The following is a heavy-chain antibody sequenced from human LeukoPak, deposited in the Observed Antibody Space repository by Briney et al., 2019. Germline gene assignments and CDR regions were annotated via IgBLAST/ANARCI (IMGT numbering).Heavy chain of an antibody. J-gene: IGHJ6*03. V-gene: IGHV1-69*05. CDR3: ARASNRWQPYYSYYYYMDV. D-gene: IGHD4-23*01. CDR2: IITIFGTT. CDR1: EGTFSSYG. Sequence: SVKVSCKASEGTFSSYGISWVRQAPGQGLEWMGGIITIFGTTNYAQKFQDRVTITTDESTSTVYMALSGLRSDDTAVYFCARASNRWQPYYSYYYYMDVWGKGTTVTVSS.